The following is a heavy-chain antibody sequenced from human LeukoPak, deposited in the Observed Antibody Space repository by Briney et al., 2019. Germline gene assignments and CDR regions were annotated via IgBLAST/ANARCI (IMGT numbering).Heavy chain of an antibody. CDR2: IYPGDSDT. CDR1: GYSFTNYW. CDR3: VRLTTVTTASWFDP. J-gene: IGHJ5*02. D-gene: IGHD4-17*01. Sequence: GESLKISCKGSGYSFTNYWIGWVRQMPGKGLEWMGIIYPGDSDTRYSPSFQGQVTISADKSISTAYLQWSSLKASDTAMYYCVRLTTVTTASWFDPWGQGTLVTVSS. V-gene: IGHV5-51*01.